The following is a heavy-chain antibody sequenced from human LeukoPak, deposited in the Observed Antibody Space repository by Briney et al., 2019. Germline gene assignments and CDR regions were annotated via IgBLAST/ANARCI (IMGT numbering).Heavy chain of an antibody. CDR2: VSGSGGST. CDR1: GFTFSSYG. V-gene: IGHV3-23*01. J-gene: IGHJ6*02. CDR3: AKDIRRGTTYYYYYSMDV. D-gene: IGHD3-3*02. Sequence: GGSLRLSCAASGFTFSSYGVSWVRQAPGKGLEWVSGVSGSGGSTYYADSVKGRFTISRDNSKNTLYLQMNSLRAEDTAVYYCAKDIRRGTTYYYYYSMDVWGQGTTVTVSS.